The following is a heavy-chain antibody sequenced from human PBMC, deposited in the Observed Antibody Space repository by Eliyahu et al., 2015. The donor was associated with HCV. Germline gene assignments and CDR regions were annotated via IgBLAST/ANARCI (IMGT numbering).Heavy chain of an antibody. V-gene: IGHV1-8*01. J-gene: IGHJ5*02. CDR2: MNPNSGNT. CDR1: GYXFTSYD. D-gene: IGHD3-10*01. Sequence: QVQLVQSGAEVKKPGASVKVSCXASGYXFTSYDINWVRQATGQGLEXMGWMNPNSGNTGYAQKFQGRVTMTRNTSISTAYMELSSLRSEDTAVYYCARALWFGELTWFDPWGQGTLVTVSS. CDR3: ARALWFGELTWFDP.